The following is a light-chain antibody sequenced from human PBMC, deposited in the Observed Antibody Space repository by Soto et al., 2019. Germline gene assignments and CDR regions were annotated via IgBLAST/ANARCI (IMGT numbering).Light chain of an antibody. CDR3: AAWDDSLNGYV. Sequence: SVLTQPPSASGTPGQRVTISCSGSNSNIGTNTVNWYQHLPGTAPKLLMYSSNQRPSGVPDRFSGSKSGTSASLAISGLRSEDEADYYCAAWDDSLNGYVFGTGTKVTVL. J-gene: IGLJ1*01. CDR2: SSN. CDR1: NSNIGTNT. V-gene: IGLV1-44*01.